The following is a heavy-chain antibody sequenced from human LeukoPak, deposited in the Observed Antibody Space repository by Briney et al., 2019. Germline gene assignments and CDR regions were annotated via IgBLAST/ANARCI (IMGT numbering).Heavy chain of an antibody. CDR2: IYTSGST. D-gene: IGHD1-14*01. V-gene: IGHV4-61*02. Sequence: SQTLSLTFTVSGGSISSGSYYWSWTRQPAGKGLEWIGRIYTSGSTNYNPSLKSRVTISVDTSKNQFSLKLSSVTAADTAVYYCAREGSRREYFDYWGQGTLVTVSS. CDR1: GGSISSGSYY. J-gene: IGHJ4*02. CDR3: AREGSRREYFDY.